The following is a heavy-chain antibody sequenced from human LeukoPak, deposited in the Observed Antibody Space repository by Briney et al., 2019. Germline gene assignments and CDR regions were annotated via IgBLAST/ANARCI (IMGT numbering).Heavy chain of an antibody. D-gene: IGHD5-18*01. CDR2: IYYSGST. CDR3: ARVGGYSYGSGAFGI. CDR1: GGSISSYY. V-gene: IGHV4-59*01. J-gene: IGHJ3*02. Sequence: SETLSLTCTVSGGSISSYYWSWIRQPPGKGLEWIGYIYYSGSTNYNPSLKSRVTISVDTSKNQFSLKLSSVTAADTAVYYCARVGGYSYGSGAFGIWGQGTMVTVSS.